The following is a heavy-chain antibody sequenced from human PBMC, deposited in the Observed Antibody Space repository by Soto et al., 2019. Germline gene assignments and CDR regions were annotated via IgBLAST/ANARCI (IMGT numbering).Heavy chain of an antibody. CDR2: ISNTARTI. D-gene: IGHD1-1*01. CDR3: ARDGSRGYDMDV. CDR1: GFDFSNYN. J-gene: IGHJ6*02. V-gene: IGHV3-48*02. Sequence: ESGGGLIQPGGSLRLSCAGSGFDFSNYNMDWVRQAPGKGLEWISYISNTARTIFYADSVKGRFTISRDNARNSLFLQMNSLRDEDTAVYHCARDGSRGYDMDVWGQGTTVTVSS.